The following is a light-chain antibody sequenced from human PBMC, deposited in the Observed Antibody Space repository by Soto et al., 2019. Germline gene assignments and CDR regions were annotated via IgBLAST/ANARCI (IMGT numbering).Light chain of an antibody. J-gene: IGLJ3*02. Sequence: QSVLTQPPSASGTPGQRITISCSGSSSNLGSNYVFWYQQLPGAAPKLLIYNNNQRPSGVPDRFSGSKSGTSASLAISGLGSEDEADYYCAAWDDSLSGVLFGGGTKLSVL. CDR3: AAWDDSLSGVL. CDR2: NNN. V-gene: IGLV1-47*02. CDR1: SSNLGSNY.